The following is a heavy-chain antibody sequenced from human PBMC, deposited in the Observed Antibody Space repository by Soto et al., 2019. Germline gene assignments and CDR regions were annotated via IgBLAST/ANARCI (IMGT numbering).Heavy chain of an antibody. CDR2: IHYTGDP. CDR3: AREVIVVAVSDAFDI. Sequence: QVQLQESGPGLVKPSQTLSLICTVSSGSISSANYFWSWIRQPPGKGLEWIGYIHYTGDPHYNPSLESGVTISVDTSKNQFSLKLSSVTAADTAIYYCAREVIVVAVSDAFDIWGQGTMVTVSS. D-gene: IGHD2-15*01. J-gene: IGHJ3*02. CDR1: SGSISSANYF. V-gene: IGHV4-30-4*01.